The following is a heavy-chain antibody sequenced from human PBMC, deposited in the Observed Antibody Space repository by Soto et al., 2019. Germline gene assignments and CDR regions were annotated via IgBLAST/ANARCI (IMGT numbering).Heavy chain of an antibody. V-gene: IGHV3-53*04. J-gene: IGHJ6*03. CDR3: ARVPWFPPRQYHMDV. CDR1: GFSVSGNH. CDR2: FYSDGTR. D-gene: IGHD3-10*01. Sequence: EVQLVESGGGLVQPGGSLTLACAASGFSVSGNHVSWVRQAPGKGLEWVSVFYSDGTRYYADSVRGRFTISSHSSRNTVYLQMNSLRVEDTAVYYCARVPWFPPRQYHMDVWGKGTTVTVSS.